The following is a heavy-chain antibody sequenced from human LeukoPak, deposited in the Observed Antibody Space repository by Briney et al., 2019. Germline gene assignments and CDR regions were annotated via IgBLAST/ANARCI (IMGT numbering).Heavy chain of an antibody. D-gene: IGHD4-11*01. CDR2: IYYSGST. V-gene: IGHV4-39*01. CDR3: ARRPQTHDYSLYYFDY. CDR1: GGSISSSSYY. Sequence: SETLSLTCTVSGGSISSSSYYWGWIRQPPGKGLEWIGSIYYSGSTYYNPSLKSRVTISVDTSKNQFSLKLSSVTAADTAVYYCARRPQTHDYSLYYFDYWGQGTLVTVSS. J-gene: IGHJ4*02.